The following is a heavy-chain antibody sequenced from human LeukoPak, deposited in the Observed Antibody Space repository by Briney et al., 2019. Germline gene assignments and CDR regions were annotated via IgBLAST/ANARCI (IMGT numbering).Heavy chain of an antibody. CDR1: GYTFSDYY. D-gene: IGHD1-26*01. J-gene: IGHJ4*02. CDR2: INPNSAAT. Sequence: ASVKVSCKTSGYTFSDYYTHWVRQAPGQELGGMGWINPNSAATNYARRFQGRVTMTRDTSISAAYMELSRLTSDDTAVYYCARIRGGNNYHFDFWGQGTLVTVSS. CDR3: ARIRGGNNYHFDF. V-gene: IGHV1-2*02.